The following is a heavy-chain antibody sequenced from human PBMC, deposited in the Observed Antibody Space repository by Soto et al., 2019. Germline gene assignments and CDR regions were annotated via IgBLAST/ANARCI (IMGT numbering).Heavy chain of an antibody. CDR2: IDGGGNIA. CDR1: GFSLSRFW. D-gene: IGHD1-26*01. V-gene: IGHV3-74*01. Sequence: EVQLVDSGGDLVHPGGSLRLSCVVSGFSLSRFWMHWVRQVPGQGLEWVSRIDGGGNIAAYADSVKGRMTILRDDAKNTLYLQMNSLRVDDTAVYFCARGGSGGSFDYRGQGTLVTVSS. CDR3: ARGGSGGSFDY. J-gene: IGHJ4*02.